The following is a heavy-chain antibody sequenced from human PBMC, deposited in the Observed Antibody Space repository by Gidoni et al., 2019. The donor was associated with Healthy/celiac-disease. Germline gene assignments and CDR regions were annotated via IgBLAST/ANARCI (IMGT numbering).Heavy chain of an antibody. CDR1: GFTFSSYA. D-gene: IGHD2-8*01. CDR3: AKREIIYCTNGVCPRYYFDY. Sequence: EVQLLESGGGLVQPGGSLRLSCAASGFTFSSYAMSWVRQAPGKGLEWVSAISGSGGSTYYADSVKGRFTISRDNSKNTLYLQMNSLRAEDTAVYYCAKREIIYCTNGVCPRYYFDYWGQGTLVTVSS. CDR2: ISGSGGST. J-gene: IGHJ4*02. V-gene: IGHV3-23*01.